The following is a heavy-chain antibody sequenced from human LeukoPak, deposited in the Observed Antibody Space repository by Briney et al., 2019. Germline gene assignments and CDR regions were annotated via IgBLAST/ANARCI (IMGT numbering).Heavy chain of an antibody. CDR3: ARGYGDNSGACDL. V-gene: IGHV4-30-2*01. D-gene: IGHD4-23*01. Sequence: PSETLSLTCTVPGGSIMVAATSWSSIRQPPGKGLEWIGYIYHSGRTYYNPSLKSRVTISLDRSKNQFSLKLSSVTAADTAVYFCARGYGDNSGACDLWVLRTLVTVSS. CDR1: GGSIMVAATS. J-gene: IGHJ3*01. CDR2: IYHSGRT.